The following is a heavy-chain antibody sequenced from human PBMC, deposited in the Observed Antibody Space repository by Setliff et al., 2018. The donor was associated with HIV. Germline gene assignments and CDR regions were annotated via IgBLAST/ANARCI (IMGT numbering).Heavy chain of an antibody. V-gene: IGHV4-61*05. Sequence: SETLSLTCIASGDSIGITNYYWGWIRQPPGRGLEWVGYIHYSGATAFNPSLNSRVTMSMDPSKNQVSLKMTSVTAADTAAYYCARVGHETGGAFDNWGQGTTVTVSS. J-gene: IGHJ3*02. D-gene: IGHD1-26*01. CDR1: GDSIGITNYY. CDR2: IHYSGAT. CDR3: ARVGHETGGAFDN.